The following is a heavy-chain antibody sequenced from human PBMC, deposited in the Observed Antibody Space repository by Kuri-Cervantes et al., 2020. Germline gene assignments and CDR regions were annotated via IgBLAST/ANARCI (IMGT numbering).Heavy chain of an antibody. CDR1: GFTFSSYS. D-gene: IGHD4-17*01. CDR3: AILGAGY. Sequence: GESLKISCAASGFTFSSYSMNWVRQAPGKGLEWVSSISSSSSYIYYADSVKGRFTISRDNAKNSLYLQMNSLRAEDTAVYYCAILGAGYWGQGTLVTVSS. CDR2: ISSSSSYI. J-gene: IGHJ4*02. V-gene: IGHV3-21*04.